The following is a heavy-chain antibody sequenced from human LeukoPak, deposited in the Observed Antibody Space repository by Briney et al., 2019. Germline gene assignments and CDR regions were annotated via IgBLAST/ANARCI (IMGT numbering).Heavy chain of an antibody. Sequence: GGSLRLSCAASGFTVSSNYMSWVRQAPGKGLEWVSSISSSSTYIYSADSLKGRFTISRDNAKNSLYLQMNSLRAEDTAVYYCAREKLWFGGLFDYWGQGTLVTVSS. J-gene: IGHJ4*02. CDR3: AREKLWFGGLFDY. D-gene: IGHD3-10*01. CDR1: GFTVSSNY. V-gene: IGHV3-21*01. CDR2: ISSSSTYI.